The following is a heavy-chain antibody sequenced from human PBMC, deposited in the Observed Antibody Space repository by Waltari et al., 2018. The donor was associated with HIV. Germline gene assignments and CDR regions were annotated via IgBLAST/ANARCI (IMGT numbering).Heavy chain of an antibody. Sequence: QVQLVQSGAEVKKPGSSVRVSCKASGNTFRRYAINWVRQAPGQGLEWMGGIKPMCGTANYAQRFQGRRAITADESTSTSYMELRSLRSEDTAVYYCARAPYCSGGSCYSRGGMDVWGPGTTVTVSS. V-gene: IGHV1-69*01. CDR1: GNTFRRYA. CDR2: IKPMCGTA. J-gene: IGHJ6*02. D-gene: IGHD2-15*01. CDR3: ARAPYCSGGSCYSRGGMDV.